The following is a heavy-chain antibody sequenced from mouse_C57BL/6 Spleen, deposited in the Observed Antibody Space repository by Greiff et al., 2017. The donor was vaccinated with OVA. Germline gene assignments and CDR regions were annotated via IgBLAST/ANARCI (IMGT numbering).Heavy chain of an antibody. J-gene: IGHJ2*01. D-gene: IGHD2-4*01. V-gene: IGHV3-8*01. Sequence: EVQRVESGPGLAKPSQTLSLTCSVTGYSITSDYWNWIRKFPGHKLEYMGYISYSGSTYYHPSLKSRISLTRDTSKNQYYLQLNSVTTEDTATYYCARLHDYDGYYFDYWGQGTTLTVSS. CDR1: GYSITSDY. CDR3: ARLHDYDGYYFDY. CDR2: ISYSGST.